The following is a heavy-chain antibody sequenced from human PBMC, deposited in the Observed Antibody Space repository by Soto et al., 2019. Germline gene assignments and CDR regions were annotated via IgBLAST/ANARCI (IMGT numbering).Heavy chain of an antibody. D-gene: IGHD6-13*01. CDR2: IYYSGST. V-gene: IGHV4-31*03. Sequence: TVSDGTSVGVGGCCICIRQHPGKGLEWIGYIYYSGSTYYNPSLKSRVTISVDTSKNQFSLKLSSVTAADTAVYYCARGSWYNWFDPWGQGTLVTVSS. J-gene: IGHJ5*02. CDR1: DGTSVGVGGC. CDR3: ARGSWYNWFDP.